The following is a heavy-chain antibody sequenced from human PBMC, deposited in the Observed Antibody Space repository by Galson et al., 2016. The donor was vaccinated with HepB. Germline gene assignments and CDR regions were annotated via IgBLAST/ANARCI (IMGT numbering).Heavy chain of an antibody. D-gene: IGHD3-16*01. V-gene: IGHV3-74*01. CDR3: GRWYYDAS. J-gene: IGHJ3*01. Sequence: SLRLSCAASGFTFSTHWMHWVRQAPGKGLVCVSRISEDGRATNYADSVKGRFAISRDNAKNTLYLQMNSLSAEDTAIYYCGRWYYDASWGQGTMVTVS. CDR2: ISEDGRAT. CDR1: GFTFSTHW.